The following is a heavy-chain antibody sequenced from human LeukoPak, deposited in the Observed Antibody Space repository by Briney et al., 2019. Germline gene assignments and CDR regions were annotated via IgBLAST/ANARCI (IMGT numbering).Heavy chain of an antibody. Sequence: SETLSLTCTVSGDSISSGDYYWSWIRQPAGKGLEWIGRISSSGSTNYNPSLKSRVTISVDTSKNQFSLKLSSVTAADTAVYYCARDGSSSWYGRFDYWGQGTLVTVSS. J-gene: IGHJ4*02. D-gene: IGHD6-13*01. CDR2: ISSSGST. CDR1: GDSISSGDYY. V-gene: IGHV4-61*02. CDR3: ARDGSSSWYGRFDY.